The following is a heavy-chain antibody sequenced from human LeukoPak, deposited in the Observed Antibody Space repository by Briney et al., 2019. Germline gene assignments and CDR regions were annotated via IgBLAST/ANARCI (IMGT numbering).Heavy chain of an antibody. CDR2: VSYSGST. J-gene: IGHJ5*02. CDR1: GGSITSGRYY. D-gene: IGHD1-20*01. CDR3: ARDPRGDITGTTFDR. V-gene: IGHV4-31*03. Sequence: SETLSLTCTLSGGSITSGRYYWTWIRQHPQRGLEWIGYVSYSGSTNYNSSLKSRLTISADTSKNQFYLRLTSVTAADAAVYYCARDPRGDITGTTFDRWGQGTLVTVSS.